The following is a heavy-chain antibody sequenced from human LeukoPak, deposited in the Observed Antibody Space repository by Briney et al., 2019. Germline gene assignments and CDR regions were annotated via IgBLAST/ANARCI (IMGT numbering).Heavy chain of an antibody. J-gene: IGHJ4*02. CDR2: IYYSGST. CDR1: GGSISSSSYY. CDR3: AREGPSGPTQFDY. V-gene: IGHV4-39*02. D-gene: IGHD3-3*01. Sequence: TSGTLSLTCAVSGGSISSSSYYWGWIRQPPGKGLEWIGSIYYSGSTYYNPSLKGRVTISVDTSKNQFSLKLSSVTAADTAVYYCAREGPSGPTQFDYWGQGTLVTVSS.